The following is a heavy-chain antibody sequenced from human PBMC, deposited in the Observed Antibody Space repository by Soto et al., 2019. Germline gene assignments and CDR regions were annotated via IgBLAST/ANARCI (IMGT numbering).Heavy chain of an antibody. Sequence: VGSLRLACAASGFTFSSYAMHWVRQAPGKGLEWVAVISYDGSNKYYADSVKGRLTISRDNSKNTLYLQMNSLRAEDTAVYYCARSPNYYDSSGYLYYFDYWGQGTLVTVSS. V-gene: IGHV3-30-3*01. CDR3: ARSPNYYDSSGYLYYFDY. CDR2: ISYDGSNK. J-gene: IGHJ4*02. CDR1: GFTFSSYA. D-gene: IGHD3-22*01.